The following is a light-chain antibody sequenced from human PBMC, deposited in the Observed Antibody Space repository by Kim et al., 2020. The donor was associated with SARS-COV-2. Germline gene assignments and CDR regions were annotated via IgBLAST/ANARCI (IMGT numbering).Light chain of an antibody. V-gene: IGLV3-19*01. CDR1: SLRSYY. CDR2: GKN. CDR3: NSRDSSGNHVV. Sequence: SSELTQDPAVSVALGQTVRITCQGDSLRSYYASWYQQRPGQAPVVVMYGKNNRPSGIPDRFSGSRSGNTASLTITGAQAEDEAEYYCNSRDSSGNHVVFGGGTQLTFL. J-gene: IGLJ2*01.